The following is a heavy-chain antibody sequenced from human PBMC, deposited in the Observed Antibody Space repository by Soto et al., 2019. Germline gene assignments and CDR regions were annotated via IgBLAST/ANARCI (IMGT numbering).Heavy chain of an antibody. J-gene: IGHJ3*02. CDR1: GGYISGGYYS. CDR2: IYNSGST. V-gene: IGHV4-30-2*01. CDR3: ATYRKFFKI. Sequence: PSETLSLTCAVSGGYISGGYYSWSWNQQPPGKGLEWIGFIYNSGSTYYNSSLTSRVTISVDRSKNHFFLNLTSVTAADTAVYYCATYRKFFKIWGQGTKVTVSS.